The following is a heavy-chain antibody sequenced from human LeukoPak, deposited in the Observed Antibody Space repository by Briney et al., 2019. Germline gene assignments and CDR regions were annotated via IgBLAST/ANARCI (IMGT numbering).Heavy chain of an antibody. D-gene: IGHD2-21*02. CDR3: VRGERCGGDCSSRQQ. V-gene: IGHV4-59*13. J-gene: IGHJ1*01. CDR2: IYYTGVT. Sequence: RPSETLSLTCTVSGGPLTISYWSWIRQPPGRGLEWVGYIYYTGVTNYHPSLAGRVSMSLDMFKNLISLNLDSVTAADTAVYYCVRGERCGGDCSSRQQWGQGTLVTVSS. CDR1: GGPLTISY.